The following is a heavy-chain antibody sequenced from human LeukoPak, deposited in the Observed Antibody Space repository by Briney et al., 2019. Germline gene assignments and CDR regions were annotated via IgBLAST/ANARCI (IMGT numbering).Heavy chain of an antibody. CDR2: IKEDGSEI. V-gene: IGHV3-7*01. J-gene: IGHJ5*02. Sequence: GGSLRPSCAASGFTFSSYWMSWVRQAPGKGLEWVANIKEDGSEIHYVDSVNSRFTISRDNAKNSVYLQMNSLRAEETSVYYCAREGSGRYVGTGAQSWGQGTLVTVSS. CDR1: GFTFSSYW. D-gene: IGHD6-19*01. CDR3: AREGSGRYVGTGAQS.